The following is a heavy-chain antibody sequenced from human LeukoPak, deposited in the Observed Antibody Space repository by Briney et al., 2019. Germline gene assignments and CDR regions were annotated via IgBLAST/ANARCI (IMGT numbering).Heavy chain of an antibody. CDR1: GGSFSGYY. J-gene: IGHJ4*02. CDR3: ARAADSSGYHDY. V-gene: IGHV4-34*01. Sequence: SETLSLTCAVYGGSFSGYYWSWIRQPTGKGLEWIGEINHSGSTNYNPSLKSRVTISVDTSKNQFSLKLSSVTAADTAVYYCARAADSSGYHDYWGQGTLVTVSS. D-gene: IGHD3-22*01. CDR2: INHSGST.